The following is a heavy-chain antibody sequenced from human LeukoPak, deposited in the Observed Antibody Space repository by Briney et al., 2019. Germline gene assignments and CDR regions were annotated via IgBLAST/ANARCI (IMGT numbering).Heavy chain of an antibody. CDR3: ARLALYCSSTSCGSDP. D-gene: IGHD2-2*01. V-gene: IGHV4-39*01. J-gene: IGHJ5*02. Sequence: SETLSLTXTVSGGSISSSSYYWGCIRQPPGKGLEGIGSIYYSGSTYYNPSLKSRVTISVDTSKNQFSLKLSSVTAADTAVYYCARLALYCSSTSCGSDPWGQGTLVTVSS. CDR2: IYYSGST. CDR1: GGSISSSSYY.